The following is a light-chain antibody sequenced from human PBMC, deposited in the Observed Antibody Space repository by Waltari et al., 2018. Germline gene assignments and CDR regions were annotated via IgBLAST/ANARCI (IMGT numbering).Light chain of an antibody. Sequence: LSPGERATLSCRASQSVSTYYLAWYQHKPGQAPRLVIYGASTRAAGIPDRFSGSGSGTDFTLTISGLEPEDFAVYYCQQYGTSPPLTFGGGTKVEIK. J-gene: IGKJ4*01. V-gene: IGKV3-20*01. CDR1: QSVSTYY. CDR3: QQYGTSPPLT. CDR2: GAS.